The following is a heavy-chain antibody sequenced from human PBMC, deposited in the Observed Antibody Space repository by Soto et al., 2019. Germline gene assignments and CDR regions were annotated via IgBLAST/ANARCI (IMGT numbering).Heavy chain of an antibody. CDR2: VSHDGRNT. J-gene: IGHJ4*02. V-gene: IGHV3-30*18. D-gene: IGHD6-19*01. Sequence: VQLVESGGGVVQPGRSLRLSCAASGFTFSDYAMHWVRQAPGKGLEWVAVVSHDGRNTHYADSVKGRFTISRDSSKNTVSLEMTGLRAEGTAVYYCAKGGRQWLVTSDFNYWGQGALVTVSS. CDR1: GFTFSDYA. CDR3: AKGGRQWLVTSDFNY.